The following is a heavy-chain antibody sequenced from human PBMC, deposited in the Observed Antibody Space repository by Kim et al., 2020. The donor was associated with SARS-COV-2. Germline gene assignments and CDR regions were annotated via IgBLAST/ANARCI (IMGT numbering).Heavy chain of an antibody. Sequence: GGSLRLSCAASAFTFSSRAMSWVRPVPGMGLEWIASVNNNNNPSYADSVKCRFTVSRDITTDTLYLHMNSLRADDTALYYFAKDHPSSGWPTFYSWGQGT. V-gene: IGHV3-23*05. CDR3: AKDHPSSGWPTFYS. CDR2: VNNNNNP. J-gene: IGHJ4*02. D-gene: IGHD6-19*01. CDR1: AFTFSSRA.